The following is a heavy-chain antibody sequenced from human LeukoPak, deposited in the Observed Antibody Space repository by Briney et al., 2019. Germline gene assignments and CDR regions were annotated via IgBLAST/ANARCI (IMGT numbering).Heavy chain of an antibody. J-gene: IGHJ4*02. Sequence: PGGSLRLSCAASGFTFSSYNMNWVRQAPGKGLEWVSSISSSSSYIYYADSVKGRFTISRDNAKNSLYLQMNSLRAEDTAVYYCARDGPKGTMIVVVNTFDYWGQGTLVTVSS. CDR1: GFTFSSYN. D-gene: IGHD3-22*01. CDR2: ISSSSSYI. V-gene: IGHV3-21*01. CDR3: ARDGPKGTMIVVVNTFDY.